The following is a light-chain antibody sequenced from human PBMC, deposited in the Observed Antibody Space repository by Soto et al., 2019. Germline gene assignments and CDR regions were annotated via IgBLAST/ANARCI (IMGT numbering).Light chain of an antibody. CDR2: AAS. Sequence: DIQLTQSPSFLSASVGDRVTITCRASQGISSYLAWYQQKPGKAPKLLIFAASTLQNGVPSRFSGSGSGTEFTLPIRSLQPEYFATYYCLHLNSYSPDTFGPGTKVDIK. CDR1: QGISSY. J-gene: IGKJ3*01. CDR3: LHLNSYSPDT. V-gene: IGKV1-9*01.